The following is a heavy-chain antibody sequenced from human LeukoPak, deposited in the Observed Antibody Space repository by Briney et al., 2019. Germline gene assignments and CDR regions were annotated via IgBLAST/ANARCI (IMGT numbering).Heavy chain of an antibody. Sequence: ASVKVSCKASGYTFTSYYMHWVRQAPGQGLEWMGIINPSGGSTSYAQKFQGRVTMTRDTSTSTVYMELSSLRSEDTAVYYCASGEVYNYVWGSYRPGLRYWGQGTLVTVSS. CDR2: INPSGGST. V-gene: IGHV1-46*01. CDR3: ASGEVYNYVWGSYRPGLRY. J-gene: IGHJ4*02. D-gene: IGHD3-16*02. CDR1: GYTFTSYY.